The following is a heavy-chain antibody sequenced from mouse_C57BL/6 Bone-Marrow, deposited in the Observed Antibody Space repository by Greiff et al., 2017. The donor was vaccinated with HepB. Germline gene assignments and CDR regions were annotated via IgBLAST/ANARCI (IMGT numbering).Heavy chain of an antibody. V-gene: IGHV1-18*01. D-gene: IGHD1-1*01. Sequence: VQLKQSGPELVKPGASVKIPCKASGYTFTDYNMDWVKQSHGKSLEWIGDINPNNGGTIYNQKFKGKATLTVDKSSSTAYMELRSLTSEDTAVYYCARSTTVVGYAMDYWGQGTSVTVSS. CDR1: GYTFTDYN. CDR2: INPNNGGT. CDR3: ARSTTVVGYAMDY. J-gene: IGHJ4*01.